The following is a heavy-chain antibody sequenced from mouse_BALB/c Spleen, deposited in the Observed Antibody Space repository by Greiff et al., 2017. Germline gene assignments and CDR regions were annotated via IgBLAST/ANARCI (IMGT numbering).Heavy chain of an antibody. CDR1: GYTFPNYW. J-gene: IGHJ3*01. CDR3: ARGGYYGSSYGWFAY. V-gene: IGHV1-63*02. D-gene: IGHD1-1*01. CDR2: IYPGGGYT. Sequence: QVQLQQSGAELVRPGTSVKISCKASGYTFPNYWLGWVKQRPGHGLEWIGDIYPGGGYTNYNEKFKGKATLTADTSSSTAYMQLSSLTSEDSAVYFCARGGYYGSSYGWFAYWGQGTLVTVSA.